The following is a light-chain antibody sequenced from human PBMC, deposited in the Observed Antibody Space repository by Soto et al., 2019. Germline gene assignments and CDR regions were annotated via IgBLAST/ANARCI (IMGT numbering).Light chain of an antibody. CDR1: SSDVGGYNY. Sequence: QSALTQPRSVSGSPGQSITISCTGTSSDVGGYNYVSWYQHHPGKAPKLMIYDVSKRPSGVPDRFSGSKSGNTASLTISVLQAEDEADYYCCSYAGSYTYVFATGTKLTVL. CDR3: CSYAGSYTYV. V-gene: IGLV2-11*01. CDR2: DVS. J-gene: IGLJ1*01.